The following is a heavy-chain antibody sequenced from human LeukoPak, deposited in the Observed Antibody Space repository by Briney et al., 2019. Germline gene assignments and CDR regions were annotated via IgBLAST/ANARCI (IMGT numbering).Heavy chain of an antibody. Sequence: GGSLRLSCAASGFTFSSYWMSWVRQAPGKGLEWVANIKQDGSEKYYVDPVKGRFTISRDNAKNSLYLQMNSLRAEDTAVYYCARDPEYSSGWYGGDVASDIWGQGTMVTVSS. CDR2: IKQDGSEK. CDR3: ARDPEYSSGWYGGDVASDI. D-gene: IGHD6-19*01. V-gene: IGHV3-7*03. CDR1: GFTFSSYW. J-gene: IGHJ3*02.